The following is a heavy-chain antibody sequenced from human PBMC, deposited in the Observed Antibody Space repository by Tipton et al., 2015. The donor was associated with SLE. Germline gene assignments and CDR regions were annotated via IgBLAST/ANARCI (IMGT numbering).Heavy chain of an antibody. J-gene: IGHJ4*02. CDR1: GGSFSGYA. CDR2: VHYRGST. D-gene: IGHD5-18*01. Sequence: TLSLTCAVSGGSFSGYAWSWVRQPPGKGLEWIGSVHYRGSTYYSPSLKSRVTVSVDTSKNQFSLKLSSVTAADTAVYFCARRQRGYSYAPFDSWGQGTLVIVSS. V-gene: IGHV4-59*04. CDR3: ARRQRGYSYAPFDS.